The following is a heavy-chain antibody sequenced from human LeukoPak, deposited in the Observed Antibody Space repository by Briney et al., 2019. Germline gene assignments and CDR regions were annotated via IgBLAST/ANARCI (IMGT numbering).Heavy chain of an antibody. CDR3: ARDKPHYSHDY. CDR1: GFTFSSNW. V-gene: IGHV3-7*04. CDR2: IKKDGSEK. D-gene: IGHD5-18*01. J-gene: IGHJ4*02. Sequence: GGSLGLSCAASGFTFSSNWMSWVRQAPGKGLEWVASIKKDGSEKYYVDSVKGRFTISRDDAKNSLYLQMNSLRAEDTAVYYCARDKPHYSHDYWGQGTLVTVSS.